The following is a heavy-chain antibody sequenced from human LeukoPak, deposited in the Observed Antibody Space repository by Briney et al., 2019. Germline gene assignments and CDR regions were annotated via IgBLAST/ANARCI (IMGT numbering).Heavy chain of an antibody. V-gene: IGHV1-8*01. CDR1: GYTFTSYD. CDR3: ARKGPANYYYYYMDV. Sequence: GASVKVSCKASGYTFTSYDINWVRQAPGQGLEWMGWMNPNSGNTGYAQKFQGRVTVTRNTSISTPYMELSSLRSEDTAVYFCARKGPANYYYYYMDVWGKGTTVTVSS. J-gene: IGHJ6*03. D-gene: IGHD2-2*01. CDR2: MNPNSGNT.